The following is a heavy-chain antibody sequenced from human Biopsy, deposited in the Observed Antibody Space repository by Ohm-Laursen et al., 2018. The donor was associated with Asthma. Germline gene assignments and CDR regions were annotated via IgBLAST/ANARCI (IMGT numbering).Heavy chain of an antibody. J-gene: IGHJ4*02. D-gene: IGHD2-2*01. V-gene: IGHV1-69*13. CDR2: INSVFGTT. CDR1: GGTFNTYV. CDR3: ARKAGSCISRTCYSLDF. Sequence: VKISCKPLGGTFNTYVIGWVRQAPGQGLEWMGGINSVFGTTTYPQKFQDRVTITADDSTSTIYMELSSLRSEDTAVYYCARKAGSCISRTCYSLDFWGQGTLVTVSS.